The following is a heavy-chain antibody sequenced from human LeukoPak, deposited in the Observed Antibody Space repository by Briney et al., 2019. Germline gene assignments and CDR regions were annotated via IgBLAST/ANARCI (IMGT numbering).Heavy chain of an antibody. CDR1: GYSISSGYY. Sequence: SETLSLTCAVSGYSISSGYYWGWIRQPPGKGLEWIGSIYHSGSTYYNPSLKSRVTISVDTSKNQFSLELSSVTAADTAVYYCARARATELGTFPSLDYWGQGTLVTVSS. CDR3: ARARATELGTFPSLDY. D-gene: IGHD7-27*01. V-gene: IGHV4-38-2*01. CDR2: IYHSGST. J-gene: IGHJ4*02.